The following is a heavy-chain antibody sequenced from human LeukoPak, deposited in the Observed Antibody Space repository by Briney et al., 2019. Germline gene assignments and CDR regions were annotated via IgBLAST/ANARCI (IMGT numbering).Heavy chain of an antibody. J-gene: IGHJ3*02. Sequence: SETLSLTCTVSGGSISSGTYYWSWIRQPPGKGLEWIAYIYYSGSTKYNPSLKSRVTISADTSKNQFSLKMTSVTAADTAVYYCARGSVNYCSSTSCSGAFDIWGQGTMVTVSS. D-gene: IGHD2-2*01. CDR2: IYYSGST. V-gene: IGHV4-61*01. CDR3: ARGSVNYCSSTSCSGAFDI. CDR1: GGSISSGTYY.